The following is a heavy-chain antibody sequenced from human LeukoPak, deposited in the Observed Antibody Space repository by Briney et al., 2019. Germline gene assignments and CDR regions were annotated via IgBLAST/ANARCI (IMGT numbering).Heavy chain of an antibody. CDR1: GFTFSSCW. Sequence: VGSRRLSCAASGFTFSSCWMHWVRQAPGKGLVWVSRINSDGSSTSYADSVKGRFTISRDNAKNTLYLQMNSLRAEDTAVYYCARDSGSYVLANWGQGTLVTVSS. J-gene: IGHJ4*02. V-gene: IGHV3-74*01. D-gene: IGHD1-26*01. CDR3: ARDSGSYVLAN. CDR2: INSDGSST.